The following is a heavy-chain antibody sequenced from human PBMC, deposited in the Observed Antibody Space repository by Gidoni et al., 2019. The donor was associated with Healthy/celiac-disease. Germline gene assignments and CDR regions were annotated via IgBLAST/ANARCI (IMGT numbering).Heavy chain of an antibody. CDR1: VFTFSSYA. D-gene: IGHD5-12*01. Sequence: EVQLLESGGGLVQPGGSLRLSCAASVFTFSSYAMSWVRQSPGKGLEWVSAISGSGGSTYYADSVKGRFTISRDNSKNTLYLQMNSLRAEDTAVYYCANPLQVDSGYDYWGQGTLVTVSS. CDR3: ANPLQVDSGYDY. J-gene: IGHJ4*02. V-gene: IGHV3-23*01. CDR2: ISGSGGST.